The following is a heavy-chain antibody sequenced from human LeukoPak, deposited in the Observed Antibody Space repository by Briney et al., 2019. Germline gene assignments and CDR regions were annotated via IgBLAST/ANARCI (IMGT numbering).Heavy chain of an antibody. Sequence: GGSLRLSCTSFGFIFDDYGMHRVRQAPGKGLEWVAFIRYDASREYYVDTVKGRFTISRDNSKNTLYLQMSSLRVEDTAVYYCAKVGASYYGIDYWGQGARATVSS. CDR3: AKVGASYYGIDY. D-gene: IGHD1-26*01. J-gene: IGHJ4*02. V-gene: IGHV3-30*02. CDR1: GFIFDDYG. CDR2: IRYDASRE.